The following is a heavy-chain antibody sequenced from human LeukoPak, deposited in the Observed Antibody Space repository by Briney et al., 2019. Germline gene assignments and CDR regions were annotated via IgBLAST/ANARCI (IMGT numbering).Heavy chain of an antibody. CDR2: ISAYNGKT. CDR1: GYTFTSYG. Sequence: GASVKVSCKASGYTFTSYGISWVRQAPGQGLEWMGWISAYNGKTNYSQKLQGRVTMTTDTSTSTAYMELRSLRSDDTAVYYCARDGKYYYDSSGYPMLPPFDIWGQGTMVTVSS. V-gene: IGHV1-18*01. CDR3: ARDGKYYYDSSGYPMLPPFDI. D-gene: IGHD3-22*01. J-gene: IGHJ3*02.